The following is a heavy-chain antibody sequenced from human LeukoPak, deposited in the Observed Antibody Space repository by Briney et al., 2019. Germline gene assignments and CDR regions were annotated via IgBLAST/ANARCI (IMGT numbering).Heavy chain of an antibody. Sequence: GGSLRLSCAASGFTFSNAWMSWVRQAPGKGLEWVGRIKSKTDGGTTDYAAPVKGRFTISRDDSKNTLYLQMNSLNTEDTAVYYCTGSITRYCSGGSCYSPRVYYFDYWGQGTLVTVSS. V-gene: IGHV3-15*01. CDR2: IKSKTDGGTT. D-gene: IGHD2-15*01. CDR3: TGSITRYCSGGSCYSPRVYYFDY. J-gene: IGHJ4*02. CDR1: GFTFSNAW.